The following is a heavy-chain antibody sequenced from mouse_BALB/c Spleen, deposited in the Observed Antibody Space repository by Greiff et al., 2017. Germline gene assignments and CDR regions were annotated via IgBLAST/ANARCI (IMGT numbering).Heavy chain of an antibody. J-gene: IGHJ2*01. CDR1: GYTFTDYA. Sequence: QVQLKQSGAELVRPGVSVKISCKGSGYTFTDYAMHWVKQSHAKSLEWIGVISTYYGDASYNQKFKGKATMTVDKSSSTAYMELARLTSEDSAIYYCARGDDYHDYWGQGTTRTVSS. D-gene: IGHD2-4*01. V-gene: IGHV1S137*01. CDR3: ARGDDYHDY. CDR2: ISTYYGDA.